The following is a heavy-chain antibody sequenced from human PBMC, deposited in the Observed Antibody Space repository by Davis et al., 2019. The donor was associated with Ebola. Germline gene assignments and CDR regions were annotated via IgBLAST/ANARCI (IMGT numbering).Heavy chain of an antibody. CDR2: FYYSGST. Sequence: MPSETLSLTCTVSGGSISSSSYYWGWIRQPPGKGLEWVGSFYYSGSTYYNPSLKSRLAISVDTSKNQFSLKLSSVTAADTAVYYCARIHSGGGWYWMFDYWGQGTLVTVSS. D-gene: IGHD6-19*01. CDR3: ARIHSGGGWYWMFDY. CDR1: GGSISSSSYY. V-gene: IGHV4-39*07. J-gene: IGHJ4*02.